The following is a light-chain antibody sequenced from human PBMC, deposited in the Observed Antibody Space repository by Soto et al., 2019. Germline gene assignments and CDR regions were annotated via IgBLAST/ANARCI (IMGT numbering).Light chain of an antibody. V-gene: IGLV2-8*01. Sequence: QSALTQPPSASGSPGQSVTISCTGTSSDVGGYNFVSWYQQHPGKAPKLLIYEVNKRPSGVPDRFSGSKSGNTASLTVSGLQAEDEADYYCSSHAGSNLVVFGGGTKVTVL. CDR3: SSHAGSNLVV. CDR2: EVN. J-gene: IGLJ2*01. CDR1: SSDVGGYNF.